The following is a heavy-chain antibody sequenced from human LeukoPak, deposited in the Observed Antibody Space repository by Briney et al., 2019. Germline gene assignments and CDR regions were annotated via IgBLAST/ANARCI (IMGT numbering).Heavy chain of an antibody. CDR1: VGSTCSYY. CDR2: IYTSGSP. CDR3: ARDYHGSRYYPNDAFDI. V-gene: IGHV4-4*07. D-gene: IGHD3-22*01. J-gene: IGHJ3*02. Sequence: SETPSLTSTVSVGSTCSYYWSWIPQPAGKGLECIGRIYTSGSPNYNPSLKSRVTMSVDTSKNQFSLKLSSVTAADTAVYCCARDYHGSRYYPNDAFDIWGQGTMVTVSS.